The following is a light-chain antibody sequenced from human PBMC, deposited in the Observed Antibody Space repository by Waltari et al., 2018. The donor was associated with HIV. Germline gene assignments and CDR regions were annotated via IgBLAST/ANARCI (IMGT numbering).Light chain of an antibody. CDR3: QQDCSTPDT. CDR1: QRVLYSSNNENY. Sequence: DIVMTQSPDSLAVSLGERATINCKCSQRVLYSSNNENYLAWYQQKPGQPPKLLIYGASTLESGVPDRFSGSKSGTDFTLTISSLQAEDVAVYYCQQDCSTPDTFGQGTKLEI. CDR2: GAS. J-gene: IGKJ2*01. V-gene: IGKV4-1*01.